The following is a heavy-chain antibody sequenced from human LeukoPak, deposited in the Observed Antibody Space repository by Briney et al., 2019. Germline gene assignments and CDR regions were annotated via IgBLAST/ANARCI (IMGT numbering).Heavy chain of an antibody. V-gene: IGHV1-69*05. D-gene: IGHD6-25*01. CDR2: IIPIFGTA. CDR3: ARDAPGYSSGWQNFDY. J-gene: IGHJ4*02. Sequence: GASVKVSCKASGGTFSSYAISWVRQAPGQGLEWMGRIIPIFGTANYAQKFQGRVTITTDESTSTAYMELSSLRSEDTAVYYCARDAPGYSSGWQNFDYWGQGTLVTVSS. CDR1: GGTFSSYA.